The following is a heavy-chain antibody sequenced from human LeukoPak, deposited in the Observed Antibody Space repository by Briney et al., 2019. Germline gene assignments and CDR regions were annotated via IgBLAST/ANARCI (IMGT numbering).Heavy chain of an antibody. J-gene: IGHJ4*02. CDR3: ASIVGATWGPY. Sequence: GGSLRLSCAASGFTFSSYGMHWVRQAPGKGLEWVAVISYDGSNKYYADSVKGRFTISRDNSKNTLYLQMNSLRAEDTAVYYCASIVGATWGPYWGQGTLVTVSS. CDR1: GFTFSSYG. D-gene: IGHD1-26*01. CDR2: ISYDGSNK. V-gene: IGHV3-30*03.